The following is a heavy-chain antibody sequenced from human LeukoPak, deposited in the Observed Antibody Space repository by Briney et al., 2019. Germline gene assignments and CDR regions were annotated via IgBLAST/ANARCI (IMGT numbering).Heavy chain of an antibody. CDR3: ARGPKAGVVVVVAATTDWYFDL. CDR1: GGSFSGYY. J-gene: IGHJ2*01. Sequence: SETLSLTCAVYGGSFSGYYWSWIRQPPGKGLEWIGYIYYSGSTNYNPSLKSRVTISVDTSKNQFSLKLSSVTAADTAVYYCARGPKAGVVVVVAATTDWYFDLWGRGTLVTVSS. CDR2: IYYSGST. D-gene: IGHD2-15*01. V-gene: IGHV4-59*01.